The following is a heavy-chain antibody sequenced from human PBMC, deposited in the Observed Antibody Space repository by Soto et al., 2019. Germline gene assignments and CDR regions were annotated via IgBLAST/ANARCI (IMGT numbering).Heavy chain of an antibody. Sequence: QVQLQESGPGLVKPSQTLSLTCTVSGVSISSGGYYWSWIRQHPGKGLEWIGYIYYSGSTYYNPSLKSRVTISVDTSKNQFSLKLSSVTAADTAGYYCARDQRQGIVGTFDYLGQGTLVTVSS. V-gene: IGHV4-31*03. J-gene: IGHJ4*02. D-gene: IGHD1-26*01. CDR3: ARDQRQGIVGTFDY. CDR2: IYYSGST. CDR1: GVSISSGGYY.